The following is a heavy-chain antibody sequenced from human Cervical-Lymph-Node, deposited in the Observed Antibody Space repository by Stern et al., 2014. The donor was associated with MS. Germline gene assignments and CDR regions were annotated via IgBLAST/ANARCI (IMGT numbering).Heavy chain of an antibody. V-gene: IGHV5-51*01. CDR2: IYPGDSDS. CDR3: ARLDTRSYFY. CDR1: GYTFSSYW. J-gene: IGHJ4*02. Sequence: EVHLVESGAEVKKPGESLKISCLGSGYTFSSYWIAWVRQRPGKGLEWMGTIYPGDSDSTYSPSFQGQVTISADKSINTAYLQWSSLKASDTAMYYCARLDTRSYFYWGQGTLVTVSS. D-gene: IGHD2-2*01.